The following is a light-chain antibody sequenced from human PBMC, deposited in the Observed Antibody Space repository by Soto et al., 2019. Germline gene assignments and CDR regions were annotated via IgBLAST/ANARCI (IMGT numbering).Light chain of an antibody. Sequence: IQSTQSPSSLSASVGDRVTVACRASQSISSYLNWYQQKPGKAPKLLIYDASSLESGVPSRFSGSGSGTDFTLTISSLQPEDFATYYCQQFNNYPQTFGQGTRLEIK. J-gene: IGKJ5*01. CDR1: QSISSY. CDR2: DAS. V-gene: IGKV1D-13*01. CDR3: QQFNNYPQT.